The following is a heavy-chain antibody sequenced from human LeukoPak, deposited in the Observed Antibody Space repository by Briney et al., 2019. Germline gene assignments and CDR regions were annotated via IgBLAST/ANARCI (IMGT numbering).Heavy chain of an antibody. CDR1: GDSINGGGYY. V-gene: IGHV4-31*03. CDR3: ARDAYYGPGSLVY. J-gene: IGHJ4*02. Sequence: SETLSLTCTVSGDSINGGGYYWSWIRQHPGKGLEWIGYIYYSGSTYYNPSLKSRVTISVDTSKNQFSLKVSSVTVADTAVYCCARDAYYGPGSLVYWGQGTLVTVSS. CDR2: IYYSGST. D-gene: IGHD3-10*01.